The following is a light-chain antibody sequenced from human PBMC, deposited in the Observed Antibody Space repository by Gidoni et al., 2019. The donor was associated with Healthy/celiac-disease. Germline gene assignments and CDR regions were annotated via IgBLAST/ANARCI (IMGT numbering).Light chain of an antibody. CDR3: QQYGSSPPIT. V-gene: IGKV3-20*01. CDR2: GAS. J-gene: IGKJ5*01. CDR1: QSVSSSY. Sequence: RAFAPGERATPPCRASQSVSSSYLAWYQQKPGQAPRLLIYGASSRATGIPDRFSGSGSGTDFTLTISRLEPEDFAVYYCQQYGSSPPITFGQGTRLEIK.